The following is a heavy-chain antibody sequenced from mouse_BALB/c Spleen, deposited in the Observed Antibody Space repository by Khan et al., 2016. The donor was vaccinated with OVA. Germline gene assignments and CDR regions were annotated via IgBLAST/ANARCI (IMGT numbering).Heavy chain of an antibody. Sequence: EVELVESGGGLVQPGGSRKLSCAASGFNFTSYGMHWIRQAPEKGLEWVAYISSGRSTIYYADTVKGRFTISRDNPKNTLFLQMTSLRSGDTAMYFCATSYFYGYYFDYWGQGTTLTVSS. CDR2: ISSGRSTI. CDR3: ATSYFYGYYFDY. D-gene: IGHD1-1*01. J-gene: IGHJ2*01. V-gene: IGHV5-17*02. CDR1: GFNFTSYG.